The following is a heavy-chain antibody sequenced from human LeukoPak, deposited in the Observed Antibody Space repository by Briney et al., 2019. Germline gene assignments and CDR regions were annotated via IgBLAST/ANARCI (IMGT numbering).Heavy chain of an antibody. CDR1: GGSFSGYY. CDR3: ARGQKQRRGSYYWDY. J-gene: IGHJ4*02. CDR2: INHSGST. Sequence: SETLSLTCAVYGGSFSGYYWSWIRQPPGKGLEWIGEINHSGSTNYNPSLKSRVTISVDTSKDQFSLKLSSVTAADTAVYYCARGQKQRRGSYYWDYWGQGTLVTVSS. V-gene: IGHV4-34*01. D-gene: IGHD1-26*01.